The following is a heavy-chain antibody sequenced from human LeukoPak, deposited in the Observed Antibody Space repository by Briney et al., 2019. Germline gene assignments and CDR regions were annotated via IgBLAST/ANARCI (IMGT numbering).Heavy chain of an antibody. CDR3: ARDPIGHCSGGSCYSGYYYYGMDV. J-gene: IGHJ6*02. CDR2: MNPNSGNT. V-gene: IGHV1-8*01. CDR1: GYTFTSYD. Sequence: ASVKVSCKASGYTFTSYDINWVRQATGQGLEWMGWMNPNSGNTGYAQKFQGRVTITADESTSTAYMELSSLRSEDTAVYYCARDPIGHCSGGSCYSGYYYYGMDVWGQGTTVTVSS. D-gene: IGHD2-15*01.